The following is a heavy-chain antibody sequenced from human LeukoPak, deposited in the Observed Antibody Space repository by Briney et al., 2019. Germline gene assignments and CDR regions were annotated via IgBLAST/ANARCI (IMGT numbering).Heavy chain of an antibody. CDR3: ASAPGGWNYYYYYYMDV. CDR2: INHSGST. Sequence: SETLSLTCTVSGGSISSYYWSWIRQPPGKGLEWIGEINHSGSTYYNPSLKSRVTISVDTSKNQFSLKLSSVTAADTAVYYCASAPGGWNYYYYYYMDVWGKGTTVTVSS. J-gene: IGHJ6*03. CDR1: GGSISSYY. V-gene: IGHV4-59*12. D-gene: IGHD6-19*01.